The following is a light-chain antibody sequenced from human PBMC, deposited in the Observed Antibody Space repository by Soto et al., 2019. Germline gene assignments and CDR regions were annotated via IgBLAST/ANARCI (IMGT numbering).Light chain of an antibody. J-gene: IGKJ5*01. CDR3: QQSYSTPLT. CDR1: QTISRY. CDR2: AAS. V-gene: IGKV1-39*01. Sequence: DIQMTQSPSTLSASVGDRVTITCRASQTISRYLNWYQQKPGKAPNLLISAASSLQSGVPSRFSGIGSGTDFTLTINSLQPEDFATYYCQQSYSTPLTFGQGTRLEIK.